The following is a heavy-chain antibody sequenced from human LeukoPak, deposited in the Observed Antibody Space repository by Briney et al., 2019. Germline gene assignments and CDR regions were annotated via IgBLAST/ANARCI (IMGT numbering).Heavy chain of an antibody. V-gene: IGHV5-51*01. J-gene: IGHJ4*02. CDR3: ARQNDFRLDY. D-gene: IGHD3-3*01. Sequence: GESLKISCKGSGYTFSSYWIGWVRQMPGKGLEWMGIIYPGDSDTKYSPSLQGQVAIPVDTSIGTAYLQWSSLKASDTAIYYCARQNDFRLDYWGQGTLVTVSS. CDR2: IYPGDSDT. CDR1: GYTFSSYW.